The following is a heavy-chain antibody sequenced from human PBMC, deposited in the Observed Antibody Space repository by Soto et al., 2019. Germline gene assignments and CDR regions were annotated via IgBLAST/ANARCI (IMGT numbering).Heavy chain of an antibody. CDR3: ARDPFLYSSAGFDY. Sequence: QVQLQESGPGLVKPSQTLSLTCTVSGGSSSSGGYYLSFFVQNPGKGREWIGYLYYSGSTYYNPSLNSRVTISVDTSKTQFPLKLSSGTAAVTAVYYCARDPFLYSSAGFDYWGQGTLVTVSS. CDR1: GGSSSSGGYY. V-gene: IGHV4-31*03. D-gene: IGHD6-25*01. J-gene: IGHJ4*02. CDR2: LYYSGST.